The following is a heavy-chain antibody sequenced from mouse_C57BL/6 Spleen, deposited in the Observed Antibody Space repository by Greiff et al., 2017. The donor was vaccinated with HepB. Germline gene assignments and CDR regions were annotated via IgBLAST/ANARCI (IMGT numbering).Heavy chain of an antibody. Sequence: EVHLVESGGGLVKPGGSLKLSCAASGFTFSSYTMSWVRQTPEKRLEWVATISGGGGNTYYPDSVKGRFTISSDNAKNTLYLQMSSLRSEDTALYYCARHSRQLGGYFDVWGTGTTVTVSS. CDR1: GFTFSSYT. V-gene: IGHV5-9*01. J-gene: IGHJ1*03. D-gene: IGHD4-1*02. CDR3: ARHSRQLGGYFDV. CDR2: ISGGGGNT.